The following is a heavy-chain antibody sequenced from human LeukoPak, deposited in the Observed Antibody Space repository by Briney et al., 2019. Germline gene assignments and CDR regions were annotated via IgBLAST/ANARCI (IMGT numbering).Heavy chain of an antibody. J-gene: IGHJ4*02. D-gene: IGHD5-24*01. V-gene: IGHV3-30-3*02. Sequence: PGRSLRLSCAASGFTFSSYAMHWIRQAPGKGLEWVAVISYDGSNKYYAVSVKGRFTISRDNSKNTLYLQMNSLRVEDTAVYYCAKDYVSGDGYWDFDYWGQGTLVTVSS. CDR2: ISYDGSNK. CDR3: AKDYVSGDGYWDFDY. CDR1: GFTFSSYA.